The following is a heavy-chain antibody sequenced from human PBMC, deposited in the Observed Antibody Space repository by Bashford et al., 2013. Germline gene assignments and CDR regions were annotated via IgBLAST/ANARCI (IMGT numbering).Heavy chain of an antibody. CDR3: ARDGPVVGVWNAFDV. D-gene: IGHD1-26*01. CDR2: INPNPNSGAT. J-gene: IGHJ3*01. V-gene: IGHV1-2*02. Sequence: WVRQAPGQGLEWMGWINPNPNSGATKYAQKFQGRVTMTRDTSISTAYMELSRLRSDDTAVYFCARDGPVVGVWNAFDVWGQG.